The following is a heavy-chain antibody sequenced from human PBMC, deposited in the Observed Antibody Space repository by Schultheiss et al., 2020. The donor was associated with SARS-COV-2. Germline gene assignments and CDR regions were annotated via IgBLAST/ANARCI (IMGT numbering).Heavy chain of an antibody. CDR1: GYTLTELS. CDR2: ISAYNGNT. CDR3: ARDSYYGSGWFDP. J-gene: IGHJ5*02. Sequence: ASVKVSCKVSGYTLTELSMHWVRQAPGKGLEWMGWISAYNGNTNYAQKLQGRVTMTTDTSTSTAYMELRSLRSDDTAVYYCARDSYYGSGWFDPWGQGTLVTVSS. V-gene: IGHV1-18*01. D-gene: IGHD3-10*01.